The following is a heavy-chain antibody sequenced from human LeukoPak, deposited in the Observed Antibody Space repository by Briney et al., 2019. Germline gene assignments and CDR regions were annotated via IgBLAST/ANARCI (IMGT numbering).Heavy chain of an antibody. Sequence: GGSLRLSCAASGFTFSNYWMHWVRQAPGKGLMRVSRVHSDGSYTNHADSVKGRFTISRDNAKSTLYLQMNSLRAEDTAVYYCAREGLGYSYDYWGQGTLVTVSS. V-gene: IGHV3-74*01. CDR2: VHSDGSYT. D-gene: IGHD5-18*01. CDR1: GFTFSNYW. J-gene: IGHJ4*02. CDR3: AREGLGYSYDY.